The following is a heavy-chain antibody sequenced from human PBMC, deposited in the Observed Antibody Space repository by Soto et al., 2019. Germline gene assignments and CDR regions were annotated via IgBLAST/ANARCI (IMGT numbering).Heavy chain of an antibody. CDR1: GFTFSDHY. Sequence: EVQLVESRGGLVQPGGSLRLSCAASGFTFSDHYMDWVRQAPGKGLEWVGRSRNKANSYTTEYAASVKGRFTISRDDSENSVHLQMNSLKIEDTAVYFCIRPMTGTTRGFDYWGQGTLVTVSS. V-gene: IGHV3-72*01. CDR3: IRPMTGTTRGFDY. J-gene: IGHJ4*02. D-gene: IGHD1-1*01. CDR2: SRNKANSYTT.